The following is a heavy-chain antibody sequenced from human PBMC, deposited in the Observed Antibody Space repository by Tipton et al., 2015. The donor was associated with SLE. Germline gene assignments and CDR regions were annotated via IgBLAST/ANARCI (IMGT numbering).Heavy chain of an antibody. V-gene: IGHV4-59*01. Sequence: TLSLTCSVSGASTSYFYWIWIRQPPGKGLEWVGFIYDTDKTRYSPSLNSRAVISVDPSKNQVSLRLTSVTAADTATYFCASLPEHWGQGTLVAVTS. J-gene: IGHJ4*02. CDR1: GASTSYFY. CDR3: ASLPEH. CDR2: IYDTDKT.